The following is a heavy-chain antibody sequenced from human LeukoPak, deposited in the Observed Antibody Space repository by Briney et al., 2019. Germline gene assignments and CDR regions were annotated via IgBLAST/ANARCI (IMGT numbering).Heavy chain of an antibody. Sequence: ASVKVSCKASGYTFTDYYMHWVRQAPGKGLEWMGRVDPEDGETIYAEKFQGRVTITADTSTDTAYMELSSLRSEDTAVYYCATGGGSYYEPFDYWGQGTLVTVSS. CDR2: VDPEDGET. J-gene: IGHJ4*02. CDR3: ATGGGSYYEPFDY. V-gene: IGHV1-69-2*01. CDR1: GYTFTDYY. D-gene: IGHD1-26*01.